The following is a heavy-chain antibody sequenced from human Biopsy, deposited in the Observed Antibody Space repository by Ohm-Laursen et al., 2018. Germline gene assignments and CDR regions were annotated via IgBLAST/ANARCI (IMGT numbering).Heavy chain of an antibody. Sequence: SLRLSCAASGFTFSRYAMSWVRQAPGKGLEWVSAISGSGRTYYADSVKGRFTISRGNSKNTLYLQINTLTLEDTAFYYCARGLSSGWYGYFDVWGRGTLVTVSS. CDR2: ISGSGRT. J-gene: IGHJ2*01. V-gene: IGHV3-23*01. D-gene: IGHD6-19*01. CDR1: GFTFSRYA. CDR3: ARGLSSGWYGYFDV.